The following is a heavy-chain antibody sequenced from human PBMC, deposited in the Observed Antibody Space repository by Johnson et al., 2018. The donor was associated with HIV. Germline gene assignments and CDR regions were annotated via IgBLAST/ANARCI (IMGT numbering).Heavy chain of an antibody. CDR3: ARAVDYGGNSPSRAFDI. Sequence: QVQLVESGGGLVKPGGSLRLSCAASGFTFSDYYMSWIRQAPGKGLEWVSYITSTGINWNGGSIGYADSVKGRFTISRDNAKNSLYLQMSSLRAEDTALYYCARAVDYGGNSPSRAFDIWGRGTLVTVSS. V-gene: IGHV3-11*01. CDR2: ITSTGINWNGGSI. D-gene: IGHD4-23*01. CDR1: GFTFSDYY. J-gene: IGHJ3*02.